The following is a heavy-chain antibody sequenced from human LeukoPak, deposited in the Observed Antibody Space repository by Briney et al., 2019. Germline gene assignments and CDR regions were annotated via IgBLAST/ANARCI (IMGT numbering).Heavy chain of an antibody. CDR3: ARGPLYSSSWYFVDY. V-gene: IGHV4-34*01. J-gene: IGHJ4*02. CDR2: INHSGST. CDR1: GGSFSGYY. Sequence: SETLSLTCAVYGGSFSGYYWSWLRQPPGKGLEWLGEINHSGSTNYNPSLKSRVTISVDTSKNQFSLKLSSVTAADTAVYYCARGPLYSSSWYFVDYWGQGTLVTVSS. D-gene: IGHD6-13*01.